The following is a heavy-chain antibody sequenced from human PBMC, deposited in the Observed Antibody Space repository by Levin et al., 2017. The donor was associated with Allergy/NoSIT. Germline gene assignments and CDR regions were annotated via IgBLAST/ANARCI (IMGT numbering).Heavy chain of an antibody. V-gene: IGHV1-24*01. D-gene: IGHD2-2*01. Sequence: GESLKISCKVSGYTLTELSMHWVRQAPGKGLEWMGGFDPEDGETIYAQKFQGRVTMTEDTSTDTAYMELSSLRSEDTAVYYCATMSSTSGSGFGYWGQGTLVTVSS. J-gene: IGHJ4*02. CDR1: GYTLTELS. CDR3: ATMSSTSGSGFGY. CDR2: FDPEDGET.